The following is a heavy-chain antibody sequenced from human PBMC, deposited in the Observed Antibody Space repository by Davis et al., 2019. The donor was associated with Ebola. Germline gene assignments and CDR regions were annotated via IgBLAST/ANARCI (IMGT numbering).Heavy chain of an antibody. CDR1: GFSFSTYVM. D-gene: IGHD1-14*01. CDR3: AALLGPLIHHGTFHY. V-gene: IGHV4-34*12. CDR2: IFHNGRT. Sequence: PGGSLRLSCAASGFSFSTYVMTWVRQPPGKGLEWIGEIFHNGRTNYNPSLKSRVSISVDISKNQFFLRLTSVTAADTAVYFCAALLGPLIHHGTFHYWGQGTLVTVSS. J-gene: IGHJ4*02.